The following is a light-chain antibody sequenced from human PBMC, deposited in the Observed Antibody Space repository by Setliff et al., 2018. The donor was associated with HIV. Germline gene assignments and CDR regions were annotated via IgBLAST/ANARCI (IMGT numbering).Light chain of an antibody. CDR1: SGDVGGYNY. Sequence: QSALTQPPSASGSPGQSVTISCTGTSGDVGGYNYVSWYQQYPGKAPKLLIHEVTKRPSGVPDRFSGSKSGNTASLTVSGLQAEDEADYYCSSFGSSNTHVFGTGTKVT. J-gene: IGLJ1*01. V-gene: IGLV2-8*01. CDR3: SSFGSSNTHV. CDR2: EVT.